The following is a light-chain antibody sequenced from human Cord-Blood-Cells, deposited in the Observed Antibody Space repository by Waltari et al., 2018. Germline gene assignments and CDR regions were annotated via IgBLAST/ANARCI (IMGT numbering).Light chain of an antibody. CDR3: QQYDNLPFT. CDR1: QDISNK. J-gene: IGKJ3*01. V-gene: IGKV1-33*01. CDR2: DAS. Sequence: DIQMTQSPSSLSASVGDRVTITCQASQDISNKLNWYQQKPGKAPKLLIYDASNLETEVPSRFSGSGSGTDFTFTISSLQPEDIATYYCQQYDNLPFTFGPGTKVDIK.